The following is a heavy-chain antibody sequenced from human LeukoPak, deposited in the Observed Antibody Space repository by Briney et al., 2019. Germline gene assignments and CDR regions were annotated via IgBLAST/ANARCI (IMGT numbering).Heavy chain of an antibody. CDR1: GFTFSSDA. CDR3: AKDMANRYYDILTGDYYFDY. CDR2: ISGSGGST. V-gene: IGHV3-23*01. J-gene: IGHJ4*02. D-gene: IGHD3-9*01. Sequence: GGSLRLSCAASGFTFSSDAMSWVRQAPGKGLEWVSAISGSGGSTYYADSVKGRFTISRDNSKNTLYLQMNSLRAEDTAVYYCAKDMANRYYDILTGDYYFDYWGQGTLVTVSS.